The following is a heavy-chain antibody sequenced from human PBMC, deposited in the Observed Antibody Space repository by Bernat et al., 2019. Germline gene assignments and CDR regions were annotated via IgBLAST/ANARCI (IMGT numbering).Heavy chain of an antibody. J-gene: IGHJ6*03. CDR3: ARHSHYYYQMDV. Sequence: QLQLQESGPGLVKPSETLSLTCTVPGGPISGSSYNWGWIRQPPGKGLEFIGSIYYSGATYYNPSLKTRVTISGDTSKYQFSLRLSSVTAADTAVYYCARHSHYYYQMDVWGKGTTVTVSS. CDR2: IYYSGAT. CDR1: GGPISGSSYN. V-gene: IGHV4-39*01.